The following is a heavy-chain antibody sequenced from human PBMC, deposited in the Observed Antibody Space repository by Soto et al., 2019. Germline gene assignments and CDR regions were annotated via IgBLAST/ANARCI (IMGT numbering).Heavy chain of an antibody. CDR1: GGSFSGYY. CDR2: INHSGST. Sequence: LSLTCAVYGGSFSGYYWSWIRQPPGKGLEWIGEINHSGSTNYNPSLKSRVTISVDTSKNQFSLKLSSVTAADTAVYYCARVYGDYDDYWGQGTLVTVSS. D-gene: IGHD4-17*01. J-gene: IGHJ4*02. V-gene: IGHV4-34*01. CDR3: ARVYGDYDDY.